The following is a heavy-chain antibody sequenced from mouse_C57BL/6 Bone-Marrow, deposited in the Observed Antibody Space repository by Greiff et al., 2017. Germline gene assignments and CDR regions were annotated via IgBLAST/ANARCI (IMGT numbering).Heavy chain of an antibody. CDR3: ARQRSNLAY. CDR1: GFTFSSYG. V-gene: IGHV5-6*01. CDR2: ISSGGSYT. D-gene: IGHD2-5*01. J-gene: IGHJ3*01. Sequence: EVQVVESGGDLVKPGGSLKLSCAASGFTFSSYGMSWVRQTPDKRLEWVATISSGGSYTYYPDSVKGRFTISRDTAKNTLYRQMSSLKSEDTAMYYCARQRSNLAYWGEGTLVTVSA.